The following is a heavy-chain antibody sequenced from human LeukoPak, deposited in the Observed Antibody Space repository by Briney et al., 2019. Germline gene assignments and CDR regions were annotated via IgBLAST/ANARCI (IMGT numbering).Heavy chain of an antibody. J-gene: IGHJ4*02. CDR2: ISYDGSNK. CDR3: AREYMYYYDSSGYYYSEPADY. CDR1: EFTFSSYA. D-gene: IGHD3-22*01. Sequence: GGSLRLSCAASEFTFSSYAMHWVRQAPGKGLEWVAVISYDGSNKYYADSVKGRFTISRDNSKNTLYLQMNSLRAEDTAVYYCAREYMYYYDSSGYYYSEPADYWGQGTLVTVSS. V-gene: IGHV3-30*04.